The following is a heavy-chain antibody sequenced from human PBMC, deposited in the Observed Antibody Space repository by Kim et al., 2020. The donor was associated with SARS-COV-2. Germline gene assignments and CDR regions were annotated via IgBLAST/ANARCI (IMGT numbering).Heavy chain of an antibody. Sequence: GKGRLPIARDNSKNTLYLQMNSLRAEDTAVYYCARDLGIAAAATTEYFQHWGQGTLVTVSS. CDR3: ARDLGIAAAATTEYFQH. V-gene: IGHV3-30*07. D-gene: IGHD6-13*01. J-gene: IGHJ1*01.